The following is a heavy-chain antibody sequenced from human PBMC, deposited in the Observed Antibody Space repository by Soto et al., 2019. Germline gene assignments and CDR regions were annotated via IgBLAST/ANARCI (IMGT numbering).Heavy chain of an antibody. Sequence: QVQLVQSGAEVKKPGSSVKVSCKASGGTFSSYAISWVRQAPGQGLEWMGGIIPIFGTANYAQKFQGRVTITADEPTSTAYMKLSSLRSEDTAVYYCGAVGCSGGSCDSFYYGMDVWGQGTTVTVSS. D-gene: IGHD2-15*01. J-gene: IGHJ6*02. CDR3: GAVGCSGGSCDSFYYGMDV. CDR1: GGTFSSYA. V-gene: IGHV1-69*12. CDR2: IIPIFGTA.